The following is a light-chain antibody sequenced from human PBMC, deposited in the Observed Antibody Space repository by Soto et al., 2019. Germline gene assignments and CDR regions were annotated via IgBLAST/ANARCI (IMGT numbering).Light chain of an antibody. Sequence: DIQMTHSLPPLSSSFGDRFTITCRASQDISNYLNWYQQRPGKAPKLLIYDASNLERGVPSRCRGTRSGTHFTFAITSLQPEDVATYYCQQSDSLPITFGQGTRLEI. CDR1: QDISNY. CDR2: DAS. V-gene: IGKV1-33*01. CDR3: QQSDSLPIT. J-gene: IGKJ5*01.